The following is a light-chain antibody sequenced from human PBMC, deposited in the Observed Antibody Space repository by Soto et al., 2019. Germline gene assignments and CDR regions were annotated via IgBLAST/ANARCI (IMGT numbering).Light chain of an antibody. CDR1: SSNIGANYD. CDR2: GNT. J-gene: IGLJ3*02. Sequence: QSVLTQPPSVSGAPGQRVTISCTGTSSNIGANYDVHWFQHLPGTAPRLLIYGNTNRPSGVPDRFSGSKSGTSASLAIAGLQPEDEADYYCQSYDSGLITPHWMFGGGTKVTVL. V-gene: IGLV1-40*01. CDR3: QSYDSGLITPHWM.